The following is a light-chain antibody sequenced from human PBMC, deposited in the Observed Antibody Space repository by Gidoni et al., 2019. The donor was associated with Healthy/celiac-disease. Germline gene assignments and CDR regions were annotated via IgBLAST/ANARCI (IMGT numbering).Light chain of an antibody. CDR2: AAS. CDR3: EQSYSTPWT. V-gene: IGKV1-39*01. CDR1: QSISSY. J-gene: IGKJ1*01. Sequence: DIQMTQSPSSLSASVGDRVTITCRASQSISSYLNWYQQKPGKAPKFLIYAASSLQSGVPSKFSGRGSVTDFSLTISSLRTEKFANYYCEQSYSTPWTFGQGTKVEIK.